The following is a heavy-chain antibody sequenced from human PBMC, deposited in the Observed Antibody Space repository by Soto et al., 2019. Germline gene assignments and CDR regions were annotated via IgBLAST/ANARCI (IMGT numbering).Heavy chain of an antibody. D-gene: IGHD6-6*01. Sequence: VASVKVSCKASGFTFTSSAVQWVRQARGQRLEWIGWIVVGSGNTNYAQKFQERVTITRDMSTSTAYMELSSLRSEDTAVYYCAAGLYSSSSPYYYGMDVWGQGTTVTVSS. CDR3: AAGLYSSSSPYYYGMDV. CDR1: GFTFTSSA. CDR2: IVVGSGNT. J-gene: IGHJ6*02. V-gene: IGHV1-58*01.